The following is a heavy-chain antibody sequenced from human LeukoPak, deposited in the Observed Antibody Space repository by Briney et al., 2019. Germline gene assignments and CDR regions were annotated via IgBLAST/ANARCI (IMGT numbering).Heavy chain of an antibody. CDR3: AVSKVAEI. D-gene: IGHD5/OR15-5a*01. Sequence: GGSLRLSCAASGFTFCSYWMSWVRQAPGEGLEWVANIQQDGSEKYYVASVRARFTISRDNAKDSLYLQMNSLRAEDTAVYYCAVSKVAEIWGQGTMVTVSS. CDR2: IQQDGSEK. CDR1: GFTFCSYW. V-gene: IGHV3-7*01. J-gene: IGHJ3*02.